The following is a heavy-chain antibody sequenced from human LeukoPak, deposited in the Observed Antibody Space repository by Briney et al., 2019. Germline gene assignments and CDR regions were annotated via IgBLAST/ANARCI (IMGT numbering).Heavy chain of an antibody. Sequence: GGSLRLSCAASGFTVSSNYMSWVRQAPGKGLEWVANIKQDGSEKYYVDSVKGRFTISRDNAKNSLYLQMNSLRAEDTAVYYCARDAHWFDYWGQGTLVTVSS. CDR1: GFTVSSNY. CDR2: IKQDGSEK. J-gene: IGHJ4*02. D-gene: IGHD1-1*01. V-gene: IGHV3-7*04. CDR3: ARDAHWFDY.